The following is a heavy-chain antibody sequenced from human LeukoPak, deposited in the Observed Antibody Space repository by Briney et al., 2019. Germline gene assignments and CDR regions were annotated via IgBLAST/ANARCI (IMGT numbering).Heavy chain of an antibody. D-gene: IGHD3-10*01. V-gene: IGHV4-4*08. CDR2: IYTSGST. CDR1: GGSISSYY. Sequence: SETLSLTCTVSGGSISSYYWSWIRQPPGKGLEWIGYIYTSGSTNNNPSLKSRLTLSLDTSKNQFSLNLNSVTAADTAVYYCARATNPGFGKYYFDYWGQGTLVTVSS. CDR3: ARATNPGFGKYYFDY. J-gene: IGHJ4*02.